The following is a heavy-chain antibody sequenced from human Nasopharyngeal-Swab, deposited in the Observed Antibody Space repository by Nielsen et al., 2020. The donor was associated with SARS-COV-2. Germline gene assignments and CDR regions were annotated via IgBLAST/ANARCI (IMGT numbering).Heavy chain of an antibody. J-gene: IGHJ4*02. Sequence: GESLKISCAASGFTFSSSGMHWVRQAPGKGLEWVAVIWYDGSNTYYADSVKGRFTISRDNSKNTLYLQMNSLRAEDTAVYYCARDGIVGATGIDYWGQGTLVTVSS. V-gene: IGHV3-33*01. D-gene: IGHD1-26*01. CDR1: GFTFSSSG. CDR3: ARDGIVGATGIDY. CDR2: IWYDGSNT.